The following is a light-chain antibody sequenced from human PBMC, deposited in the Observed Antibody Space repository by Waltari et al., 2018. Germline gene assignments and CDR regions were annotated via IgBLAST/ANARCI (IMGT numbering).Light chain of an antibody. CDR3: QQDNKWPPT. J-gene: IGKJ1*01. CDR1: QSVRHN. Sequence: EIVITQSPASLSVSPGERVTLSCRASQSVRHNLAWYQQKPGQAPRLLIYAASTRATGVPDRFSGSGSGTDFTLTISSLQSEDFAVYYCQQDNKWPPTFGQGTKVEIK. V-gene: IGKV3D-15*01. CDR2: AAS.